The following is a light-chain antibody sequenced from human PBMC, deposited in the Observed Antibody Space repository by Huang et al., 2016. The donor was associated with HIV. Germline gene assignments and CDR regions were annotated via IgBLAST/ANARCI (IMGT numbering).Light chain of an antibody. CDR2: GES. J-gene: IGKJ3*01. CDR3: QQYNSWPTLFT. V-gene: IGKV3-15*01. Sequence: EVLLTQSPATLSVSPGERATLSCRASQSVSTNLDWFQQKPGQAPRLLIYGESTRARGDPARFSESRYGTEFTLTISSLQSEDSAVYYWQQYNSWPTLFTFGPGTKVDIK. CDR1: QSVSTN.